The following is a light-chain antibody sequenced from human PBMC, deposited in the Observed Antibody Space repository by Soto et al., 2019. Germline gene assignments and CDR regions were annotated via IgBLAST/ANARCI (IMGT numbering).Light chain of an antibody. V-gene: IGLV1-44*01. J-gene: IGLJ1*01. CDR2: SNN. CDR3: AAWDDSLNALV. Sequence: QPVLTQPPSASGTPGQRVTISCSGSSSNIGSNTVSWYQQLPGTAPKLLIYSNNQRPSGVPDRFSGSKSGTSASLAISGLQSEDEADYYCAAWDDSLNALVFGTGNKLTVL. CDR1: SSNIGSNT.